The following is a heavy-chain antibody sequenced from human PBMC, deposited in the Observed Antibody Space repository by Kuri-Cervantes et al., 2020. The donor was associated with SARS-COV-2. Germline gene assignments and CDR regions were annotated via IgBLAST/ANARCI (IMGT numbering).Heavy chain of an antibody. D-gene: IGHD2-15*01. J-gene: IGHJ4*02. V-gene: IGHV5-10-1*01. Sequence: GESLKISCKGSGYSFTSYWTSWVRQMPGKGLEWMGRIDPSDSYTNYSPSFQGHVTISADKSISTAYLQWSSLKASDTAMYYCARHIRGIGYCSGGSCYSPLEDWGQGTLVTVSS. CDR1: GYSFTSYW. CDR2: IDPSDSYT. CDR3: ARHIRGIGYCSGGSCYSPLED.